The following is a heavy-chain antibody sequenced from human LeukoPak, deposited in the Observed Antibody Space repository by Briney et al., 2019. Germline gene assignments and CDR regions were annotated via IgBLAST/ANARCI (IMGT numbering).Heavy chain of an antibody. Sequence: QPGGSLRLSCAASGFTFSPYWMSWVRQAPGKGLEWVANIKQDGSEKFYVDSVKGRFTISRDNAKNSLYLQINSLRAEDTAVYYCASFLRQQLVPPETYDMDVWGQGTTVTVSS. J-gene: IGHJ6*02. CDR1: GFTFSPYW. D-gene: IGHD6-13*01. V-gene: IGHV3-7*01. CDR3: ASFLRQQLVPPETYDMDV. CDR2: IKQDGSEK.